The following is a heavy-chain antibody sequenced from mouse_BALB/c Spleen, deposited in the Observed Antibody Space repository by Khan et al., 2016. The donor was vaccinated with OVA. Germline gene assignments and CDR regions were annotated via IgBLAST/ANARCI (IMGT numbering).Heavy chain of an antibody. D-gene: IGHD2-14*01. CDR1: GSTFTSYG. J-gene: IGHJ2*01. CDR3: TTANYRYYFDY. Sequence: EVQLEESGAELGRPGSSVKLSCKTSGSTFTSYGIKWVKQRPGQGLEWIGYIYPGNGYTAYNEKFQGRVILTSDTSSSTAYMQLRSLTSEDAAICFCTTANYRYYFDYWSQGTTRTVSS. V-gene: IGHV1S134*01. CDR2: IYPGNGYT.